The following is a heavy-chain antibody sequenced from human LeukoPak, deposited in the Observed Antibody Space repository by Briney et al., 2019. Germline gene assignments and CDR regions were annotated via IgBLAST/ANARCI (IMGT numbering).Heavy chain of an antibody. J-gene: IGHJ4*02. D-gene: IGHD6-13*01. CDR3: AREGPYSGRWYYFDY. CDR1: VGSMRSYF. V-gene: IGHV4-4*07. Sequence: PSETLSLTCSVSVGSMRSYFWGWIRQPAGKGLEWIGRIYSSGNTNYNPSLKSRVTMSVDTSKNQFSLKLTSVTAADTAFYYCAREGPYSGRWYYFDYWGQGIPVTVSS. CDR2: IYSSGNT.